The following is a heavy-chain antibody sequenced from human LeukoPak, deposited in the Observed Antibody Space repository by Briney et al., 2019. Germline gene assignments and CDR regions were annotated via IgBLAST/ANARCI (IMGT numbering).Heavy chain of an antibody. J-gene: IGHJ4*02. CDR1: GYTFTDYY. Sequence: ASVKISCKVSGYTFTDYYMHWVQQAPGKGLEWMGLVDPEDGETIYAEKFQGRVTITADTSTDTAYMELSSLRSEDTAVYYCARGKPRRRDGYNYPLDYWGQGTLVTVSS. V-gene: IGHV1-69-2*01. CDR3: ARGKPRRRDGYNYPLDY. CDR2: VDPEDGET. D-gene: IGHD5-24*01.